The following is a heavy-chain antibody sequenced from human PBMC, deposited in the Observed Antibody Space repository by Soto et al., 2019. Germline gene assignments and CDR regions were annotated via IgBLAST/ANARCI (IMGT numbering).Heavy chain of an antibody. Sequence: ASVKVSCSASGYTFTSYGISWERQAPGQGLEWMEWISAYNGNTNYAQKLQGRVTMTTDTSTSTAYMELRSLRSDDTAVYYCARDRFYLELRFNWLDPWGQGTLVTVSS. CDR1: GYTFTSYG. CDR3: ARDRFYLELRFNWLDP. J-gene: IGHJ5*02. D-gene: IGHD1-7*01. CDR2: ISAYNGNT. V-gene: IGHV1-18*01.